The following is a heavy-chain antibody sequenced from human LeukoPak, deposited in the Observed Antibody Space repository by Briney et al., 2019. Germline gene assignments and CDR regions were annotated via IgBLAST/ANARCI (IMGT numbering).Heavy chain of an antibody. CDR1: GFTFSSYW. V-gene: IGHV3-23*01. CDR2: ISGSGGST. J-gene: IGHJ4*02. Sequence: PGGSLRLSCAASGFTFSSYWMSWVRQAPGKGLEWVSAISGSGGSTYYADSVKGRFTISRDNSKNTLYLQMNSLRAEDTAVYYCAKDATPPDSSGWYGGLDYWGQGTLVTISS. D-gene: IGHD6-19*01. CDR3: AKDATPPDSSGWYGGLDY.